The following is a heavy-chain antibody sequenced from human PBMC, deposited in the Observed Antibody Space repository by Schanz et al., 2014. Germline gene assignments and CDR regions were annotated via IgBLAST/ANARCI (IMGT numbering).Heavy chain of an antibody. CDR3: ARPSDSSWYMDV. CDR1: GFTFRSYS. Sequence: EVQLVESGGGLAQPGGSLRLSCAASGFTFRSYSMNWVRQAPGKGLEWISYISSTSRATYYADSVKGRFTISRDNAKNSLYLQMNSLRAEDTAVYYCARPSDSSWYMDVWGKGTTVTVSS. J-gene: IGHJ6*03. V-gene: IGHV3-48*04. CDR2: ISSTSRAT. D-gene: IGHD2-21*02.